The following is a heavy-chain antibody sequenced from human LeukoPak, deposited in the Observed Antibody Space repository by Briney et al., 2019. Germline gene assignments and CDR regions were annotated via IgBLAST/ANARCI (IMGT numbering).Heavy chain of an antibody. Sequence: SETLSLTCAVYGGSFSGYYWSWIRQPPGKGLEWIGEINHSGSTNYNPSLKSRVTISVDTSKNQFSLKLSSVTAADTAVYYCASSSSWYAARYYRYFDLWGRGTLVTVSS. CDR3: ASSSSWYAARYYRYFDL. CDR1: GGSFSGYY. CDR2: INHSGST. J-gene: IGHJ2*01. V-gene: IGHV4-34*01. D-gene: IGHD6-13*01.